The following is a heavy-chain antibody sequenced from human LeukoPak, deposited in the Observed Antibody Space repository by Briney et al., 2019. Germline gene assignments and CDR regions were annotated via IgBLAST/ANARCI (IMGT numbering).Heavy chain of an antibody. CDR3: ARDLGLPYYYDSSGYTGYP. D-gene: IGHD3-22*01. J-gene: IGHJ5*02. CDR2: INPNSGGT. Sequence: GASVKVSCKASGYTFTSYDINWVRQAPGQGLEWMGWINPNSGGTNYAQKFQGRVTMTRDTSISTAYMELSRLRSDDTAVYYCARDLGLPYYYDSSGYTGYPWGQGTLVTVSS. CDR1: GYTFTSYD. V-gene: IGHV1-2*02.